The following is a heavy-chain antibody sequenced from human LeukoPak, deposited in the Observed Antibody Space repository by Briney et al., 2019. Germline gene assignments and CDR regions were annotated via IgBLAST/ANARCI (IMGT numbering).Heavy chain of an antibody. CDR3: ARDFYDSSGYYYDY. J-gene: IGHJ4*02. CDR2: ISASADKT. CDR1: GFTFSDFT. D-gene: IGHD3-22*01. Sequence: GGSLRLSCAASGFTFSDFTMSWVRQAPGKGLEWVSAISASADKTYYADSVKGRFTISRDNSKGTLYLQMNSLRAEGTALYYCARDFYDSSGYYYDYWGQGTLVTVSS. V-gene: IGHV3-23*01.